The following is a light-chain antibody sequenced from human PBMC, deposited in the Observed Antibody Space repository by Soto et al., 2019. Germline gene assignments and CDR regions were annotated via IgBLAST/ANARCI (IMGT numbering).Light chain of an antibody. CDR3: QQRSNWPYT. Sequence: ELVLTQCPATLSLSPGERATLSCSASQSVSSYLAWYQQKPGQAPRLLIYDASNRATGIPARFSGSGSGTDFTLTISSLEPEDFSVYYCQQRSNWPYTFGQGTKLEIK. CDR2: DAS. J-gene: IGKJ2*01. CDR1: QSVSSY. V-gene: IGKV3-11*01.